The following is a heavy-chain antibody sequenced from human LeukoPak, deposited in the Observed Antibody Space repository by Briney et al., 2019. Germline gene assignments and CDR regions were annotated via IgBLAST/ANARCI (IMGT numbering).Heavy chain of an antibody. CDR2: MNPNSGNT. Sequence: ASVKVSCKASGYTFTSYDINWVRQATGQGLEWMGWMNPNSGNTGYAQKFQGRVTMTRNTSISTAYMELSSLRSEDTAVYYCARAPPQQQLLNWFDPWGQGTLVTVSS. J-gene: IGHJ5*02. D-gene: IGHD6-13*01. V-gene: IGHV1-8*01. CDR3: ARAPPQQQLLNWFDP. CDR1: GYTFTSYD.